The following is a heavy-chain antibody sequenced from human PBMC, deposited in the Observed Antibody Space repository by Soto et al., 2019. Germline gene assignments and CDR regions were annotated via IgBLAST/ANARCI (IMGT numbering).Heavy chain of an antibody. Sequence: PGESLKISCQGSGYSFSSHWIVWVRQMPGKGLEWMGIIYPGDSDTRYSPSFKGQVTISADKSISTAYLQWSGLKASDTAMYYCARVIRGYNSGLDYWGQGTLVTVSS. J-gene: IGHJ4*02. CDR2: IYPGDSDT. V-gene: IGHV5-51*01. CDR3: ARVIRGYNSGLDY. CDR1: GYSFSSHW. D-gene: IGHD6-19*01.